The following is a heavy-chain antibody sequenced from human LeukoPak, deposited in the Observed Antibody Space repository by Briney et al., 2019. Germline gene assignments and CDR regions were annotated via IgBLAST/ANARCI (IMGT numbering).Heavy chain of an antibody. J-gene: IGHJ4*02. CDR3: ARGSDTAMVTSVSFDY. V-gene: IGHV3-11*01. Sequence: GGSLRLSCAASGFTFSDYYMSWIRQAPGGGLEWVSYISSSGSTIYYADSVKGRFTISRDNAKNSLYLQMNSLRAEDTAVYYCARGSDTAMVTSVSFDYWGQGTLVTVSS. CDR1: GFTFSDYY. CDR2: ISSSGSTI. D-gene: IGHD5-18*01.